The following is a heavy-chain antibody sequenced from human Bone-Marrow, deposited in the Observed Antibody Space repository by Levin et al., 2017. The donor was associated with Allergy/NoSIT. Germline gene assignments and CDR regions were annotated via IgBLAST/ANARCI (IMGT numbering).Heavy chain of an antibody. Sequence: GESLKISCAASGFTFSSYAMSWVRQAPGKGLEWVSAISGGGGSTYYADSVKGRFTISRDNSKNTLYLQMSSLRAEDTAVYYCANRYCTGGSCQGRHFESWGQGTLVTVSS. J-gene: IGHJ4*02. CDR2: ISGGGGST. CDR3: ANRYCTGGSCQGRHFES. D-gene: IGHD2-15*01. CDR1: GFTFSSYA. V-gene: IGHV3-23*01.